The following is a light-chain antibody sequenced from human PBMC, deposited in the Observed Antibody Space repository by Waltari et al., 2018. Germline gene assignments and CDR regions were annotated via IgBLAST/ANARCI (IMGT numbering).Light chain of an antibody. CDR3: ASYAGTNPYV. CDR2: DVL. Sequence: QSTLTQPASVSGSPGQSITISCTGSSRDIGDSNFVSWFQQHPDKVPKLLIYDVLNRPSGVSARFSGSKSGTTAFLTISGLQTDDEASYYCASYAGTNPYVFGTGT. V-gene: IGLV2-14*03. CDR1: SRDIGDSNF. J-gene: IGLJ1*01.